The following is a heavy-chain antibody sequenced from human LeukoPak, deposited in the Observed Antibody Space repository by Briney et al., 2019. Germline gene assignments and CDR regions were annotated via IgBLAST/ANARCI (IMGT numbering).Heavy chain of an antibody. D-gene: IGHD6-6*01. J-gene: IGHJ4*02. CDR2: IYYSGST. Sequence: SETLSLTCTVSGGSISSSSYYWGWIRQPPGKGLEWIGSIYYSGSTYYNPSLKSRVTISVDTSKNQFSLKLSSVTAADTAVYYCARDGTYSSSSVDYWGQGTLVTVSS. CDR1: GGSISSSSYY. V-gene: IGHV4-39*07. CDR3: ARDGTYSSSSVDY.